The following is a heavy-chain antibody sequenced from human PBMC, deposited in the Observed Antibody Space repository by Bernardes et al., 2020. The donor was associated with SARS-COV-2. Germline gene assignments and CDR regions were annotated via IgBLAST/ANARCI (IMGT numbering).Heavy chain of an antibody. CDR2: IDHSDSYT. CDR3: ASHRMAVAGPEAFDI. Sequence: GESLKISCKGSGYSFTSYWISWVRQMPGKGLEWMGRIDHSDSYTNYSPSFQGHVTISADKSISTAYLQWSSLKASDTAMYYCASHRMAVAGPEAFDIWGQGTMVTVSS. J-gene: IGHJ3*02. CDR1: GYSFTSYW. D-gene: IGHD6-19*01. V-gene: IGHV5-10-1*01.